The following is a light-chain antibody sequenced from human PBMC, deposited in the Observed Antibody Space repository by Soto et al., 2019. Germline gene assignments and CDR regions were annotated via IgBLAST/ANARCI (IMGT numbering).Light chain of an antibody. CDR1: SSDVGLYNL. J-gene: IGLJ3*02. CDR3: CSYVGSSIFM. V-gene: IGLV2-23*02. Sequence: QSVLTQPASVSGSPGQSITISCTGTSSDVGLYNLVSWYQHLPGKAPKLIIYEVNERPSGISDRFSGSKSGTTASLTISGLQDEDEADYYCCSYVGSSIFMFGGGTKLTVL. CDR2: EVN.